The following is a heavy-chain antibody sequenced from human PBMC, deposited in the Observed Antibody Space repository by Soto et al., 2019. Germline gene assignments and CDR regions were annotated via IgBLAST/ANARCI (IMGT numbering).Heavy chain of an antibody. Sequence: GGSLRLSCAASGFTFSSYAMSWVRQAPGKGLEWVSAISGSGGSTYYADSVKGRFTISRDNSKNTLYLQMNSLRAEDTAVYYCAKAAKYYYDSSGSTFDYWGQGTLVTVAA. CDR2: ISGSGGST. CDR1: GFTFSSYA. D-gene: IGHD3-22*01. J-gene: IGHJ4*02. V-gene: IGHV3-23*01. CDR3: AKAAKYYYDSSGSTFDY.